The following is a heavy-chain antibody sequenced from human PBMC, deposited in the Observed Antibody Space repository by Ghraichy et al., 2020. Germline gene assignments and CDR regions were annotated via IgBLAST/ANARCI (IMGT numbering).Heavy chain of an antibody. J-gene: IGHJ4*02. CDR1: GFTFSDYY. CDR2: ISSSGSTI. Sequence: GGSLRLSCAASGFTFSDYYMSWIRQAPGKGLEWVSYISSSGSTIYYADSVKGRFTISRDNAKNSLYLQMNSLRAEDTAVYYCARGLTFGGVIVMGTHFDYWGQGTLVTVSS. CDR3: ARGLTFGGVIVMGTHFDY. V-gene: IGHV3-11*01. D-gene: IGHD3-16*02.